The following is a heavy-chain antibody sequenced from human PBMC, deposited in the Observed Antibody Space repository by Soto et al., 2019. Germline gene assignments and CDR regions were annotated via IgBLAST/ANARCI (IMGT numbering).Heavy chain of an antibody. Sequence: GGSLRLSCAASGFTFSRYWMHWVRQAPGKGLVWVTRINNDGSSTSYADSVKGRFTMSRDNAQNTLYLQMNSLRAEDTAVYYCARDVHLQSFDSWGQGTLVTVSS. D-gene: IGHD1-1*01. CDR2: INNDGSST. J-gene: IGHJ4*02. CDR1: GFTFSRYW. V-gene: IGHV3-74*01. CDR3: ARDVHLQSFDS.